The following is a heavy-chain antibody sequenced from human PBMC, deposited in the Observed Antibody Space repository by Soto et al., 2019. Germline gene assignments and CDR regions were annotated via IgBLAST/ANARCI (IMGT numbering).Heavy chain of an antibody. D-gene: IGHD6-6*01. J-gene: IGHJ5*02. CDR3: ATRPNFNWFDP. CDR2: IIPIFGTA. Sequence: GASVKVSCKASGGTFSSYAISWVRQAPGQGLEWMGGIIPIFGTANYAQKFQGRVTITADESTSTAYMELSSLRPEDTAVYYCATRPNFNWFDPWGQGTLVTVSS. CDR1: GGTFSSYA. V-gene: IGHV1-69*13.